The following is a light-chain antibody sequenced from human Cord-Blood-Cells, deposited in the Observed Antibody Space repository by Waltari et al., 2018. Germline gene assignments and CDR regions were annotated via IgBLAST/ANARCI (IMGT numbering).Light chain of an antibody. CDR1: QSISSW. V-gene: IGKV1-5*03. J-gene: IGKJ2*01. CDR3: QQYNSYSHT. Sequence: DIQMTQSPSTLSASVGDRVTITCRASQSISSWLAWYQQKPGKAPKLLIYKASSLERGVPSRFSGSGSRTEFTLTICSLQPDDFATYYCQQYNSYSHTFGQVTTLEIK. CDR2: KAS.